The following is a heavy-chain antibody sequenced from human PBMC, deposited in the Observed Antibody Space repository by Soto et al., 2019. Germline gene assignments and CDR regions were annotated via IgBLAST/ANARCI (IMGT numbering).Heavy chain of an antibody. D-gene: IGHD6-25*01. CDR2: IHWDDDK. V-gene: IGHV2-5*02. CDR1: GFSLITSGVG. Sequence: QITLRESGPTLVRPTETLTLTCSFSGFSLITSGVGVGWFRQSPGKALEWLAVIHWDDDKRYSPSLSSRLAITKDTSINQVVLTMTTVDPVDTGTYSCARFLRPAAAFDLWGQGTVATVSS. J-gene: IGHJ3*01. CDR3: ARFLRPAAAFDL.